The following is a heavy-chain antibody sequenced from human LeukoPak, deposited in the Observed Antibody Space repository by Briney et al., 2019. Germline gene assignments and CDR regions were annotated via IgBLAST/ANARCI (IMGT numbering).Heavy chain of an antibody. J-gene: IGHJ4*02. CDR3: TRETSSGWLLFDY. CDR1: GFTFGDYA. V-gene: IGHV3-49*03. CDR2: IRSKAYGGTT. D-gene: IGHD6-19*01. Sequence: GGSLRLSCTASGFTFGDYAMSWFRQAPGKGREWVGFIRSKAYGGTTEYAASVKGRFTISRDDSKSIAYLQMNSLKTEDTAVYYCTRETSSGWLLFDYWGQGTLVTVSS.